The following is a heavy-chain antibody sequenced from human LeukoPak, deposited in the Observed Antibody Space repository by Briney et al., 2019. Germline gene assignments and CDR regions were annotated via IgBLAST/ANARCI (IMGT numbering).Heavy chain of an antibody. J-gene: IGHJ4*02. Sequence: GGSLRLSCAASGFTFSNYAMHWVRQAPGKGLEWVAVISYDGSNKYYADSVKGRFTISRDNSKNTLYLQMNSLRAEDTAVYYCAKARDGYNNDVFDYWGQGTLVTVSS. V-gene: IGHV3-30-3*01. CDR2: ISYDGSNK. CDR3: AKARDGYNNDVFDY. CDR1: GFTFSNYA. D-gene: IGHD5-24*01.